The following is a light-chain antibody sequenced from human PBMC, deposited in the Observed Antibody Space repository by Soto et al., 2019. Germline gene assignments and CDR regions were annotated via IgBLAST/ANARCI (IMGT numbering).Light chain of an antibody. V-gene: IGKV2-28*01. CDR2: LGS. J-gene: IGKJ1*01. CDR3: MQALQSPPT. Sequence: DIVMTQSPLSLPVTPGEPASISCRSSQSLLHSNGYNYLDWYLQKPGQSPQLLIYLGSNRASGVPHRISGSGAGTDFTLKISRVEAEDVGVYYCMQALQSPPTVGQGTKVEIK. CDR1: QSLLHSNGYNY.